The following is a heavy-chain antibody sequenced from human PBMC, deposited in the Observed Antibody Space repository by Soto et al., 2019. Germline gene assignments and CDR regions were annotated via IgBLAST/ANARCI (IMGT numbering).Heavy chain of an antibody. CDR1: GGSISSGGYY. CDR3: XXDFRTTDYHGVVKGNWFDP. V-gene: IGHV4-31*03. D-gene: IGHD1-7*01. CDR2: IYYSGST. J-gene: IGHJ5*02. Sequence: PSETLSLTCTVSGGSISSGGYYWSWIRQHPGKGLEWIGYIYYSGSTYYNPSLKSRVTISVDTSKNQFSLKLSSVTAADTAVYXXXXDFRTTDYHGVVKGNWFDPWGQGTLVTVSS.